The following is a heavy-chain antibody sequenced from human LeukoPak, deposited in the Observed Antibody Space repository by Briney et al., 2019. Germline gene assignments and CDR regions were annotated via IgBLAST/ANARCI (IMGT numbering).Heavy chain of an antibody. CDR1: GGSTSSYS. V-gene: IGHV4-59*01. CDR3: ARDPTITMVRGVPRYYYGMDV. J-gene: IGHJ6*02. CDR2: TYYRGST. D-gene: IGHD3-10*01. Sequence: SETLSLTCTVSGGSTSSYSWSWIRQPPGKGLEWIGSTYYRGSTNYNPSLKSRVTISIDTSKNQFSLKLSSVTAADMAVYYCARDPTITMVRGVPRYYYGMDVWGQGTTATVSS.